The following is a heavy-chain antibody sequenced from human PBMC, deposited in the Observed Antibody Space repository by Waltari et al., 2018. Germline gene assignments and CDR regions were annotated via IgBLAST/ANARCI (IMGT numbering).Heavy chain of an antibody. D-gene: IGHD1-26*01. Sequence: QVQLQESGPGLGKPSETLYLTCAVSGYPISSGYYWGWIRQPPGKGMEWIGRIYHSGTTYYSPSLKSRVTTSVDTSKNQFSLKVTSLTAADTAIYYCARGSFDSDSYFDVWGRGTLVTVSS. J-gene: IGHJ2*01. CDR1: GYPISSGYY. V-gene: IGHV4-38-2*01. CDR3: ARGSFDSDSYFDV. CDR2: IYHSGTT.